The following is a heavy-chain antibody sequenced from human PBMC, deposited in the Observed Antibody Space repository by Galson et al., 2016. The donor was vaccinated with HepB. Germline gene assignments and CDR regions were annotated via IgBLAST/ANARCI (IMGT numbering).Heavy chain of an antibody. J-gene: IGHJ4*02. CDR1: GYTFNTYN. V-gene: IGHV1-46*02. Sequence: SVKVSCKASGYTFNTYNMHWVRQAPGQGLEWMGIIKPSGGNTIYAQKFQDRITMTRDTSTSTVYMELISLRSEDTAVYYCAGELDHSFDFYYWGQGTLLTVSS. CDR2: IKPSGGNT. D-gene: IGHD1-14*01. CDR3: AGELDHSFDFYY.